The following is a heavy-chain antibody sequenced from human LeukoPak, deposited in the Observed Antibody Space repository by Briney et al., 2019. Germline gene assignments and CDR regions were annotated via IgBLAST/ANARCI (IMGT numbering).Heavy chain of an antibody. J-gene: IGHJ4*02. V-gene: IGHV4-28*05. CDR1: GYSISSSNW. CDR3: ARNMGDGSGIIDY. D-gene: IGHD3-10*01. Sequence: SDTLSLTCAVSGYSISSSNWWGWIRQPPGKGLEWIGYIYYSGSIYYNPSLKSRVTMSVDTSKNQFSLKLSSVAAVDTAVYYCARNMGDGSGIIDYWGQGTLVTVSS. CDR2: IYYSGSI.